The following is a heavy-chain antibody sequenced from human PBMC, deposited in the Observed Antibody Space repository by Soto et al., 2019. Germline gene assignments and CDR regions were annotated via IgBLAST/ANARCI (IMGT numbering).Heavy chain of an antibody. CDR3: ARGGRYTYGYGDYSYGMDV. Sequence: EVQVLESGGGLVQPGGSLRLSCAASGFSFCDYAMSWVRQAPGTGLEWVSGISGTGSRTSYADSVRGSFTISRDNVNNTLSLQMESLRAEDTAVYYCARGGRYTYGYGDYSYGMDVWGQGTTVTVSS. J-gene: IGHJ6*02. V-gene: IGHV3-23*01. D-gene: IGHD5-18*01. CDR2: ISGTGSRT. CDR1: GFSFCDYA.